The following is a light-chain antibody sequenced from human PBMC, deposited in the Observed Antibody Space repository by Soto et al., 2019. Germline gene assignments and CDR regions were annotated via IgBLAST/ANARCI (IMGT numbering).Light chain of an antibody. CDR3: QQYGSSPWT. Sequence: EIVLTQSPGTLSLSPGERATLSCRASQSVSSSYLAWYQQKPGQAPRLLIYGVSSRATGIPDRFSGSGSGTDFTLTISRLGPEDFAVYYCQQYGSSPWTFGQGTKVDIK. CDR1: QSVSSSY. CDR2: GVS. J-gene: IGKJ1*01. V-gene: IGKV3-20*01.